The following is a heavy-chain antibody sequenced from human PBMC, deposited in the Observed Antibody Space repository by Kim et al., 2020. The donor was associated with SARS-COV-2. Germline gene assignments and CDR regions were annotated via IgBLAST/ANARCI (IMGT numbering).Heavy chain of an antibody. CDR3: ARPPLKEAPGAFLWYFDL. D-gene: IGHD3-16*02. Sequence: VKGRFTISRDTARRSLYLQMNSLRDEDTAVYYCARPPLKEAPGAFLWYFDLWGRGTVVTVSS. V-gene: IGHV3-48*02. J-gene: IGHJ2*01.